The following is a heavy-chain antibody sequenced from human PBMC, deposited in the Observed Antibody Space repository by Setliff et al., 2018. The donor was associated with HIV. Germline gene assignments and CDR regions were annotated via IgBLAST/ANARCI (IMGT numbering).Heavy chain of an antibody. J-gene: IGHJ4*02. D-gene: IGHD2-8*01. CDR1: GGSISNFY. CDR3: ARGVYPREFYFDS. V-gene: IGHV4-59*06. CDR2: IYYSGST. Sequence: KPSETLSLTCSVSGGSISNFYWSWIRQPPGKGLEWVGHIYYSGSTYDNPSLKSRISISIDTSKNQFSLKLNSVTAADTAVYYCARGVYPREFYFDSWGQGMLVTVSS.